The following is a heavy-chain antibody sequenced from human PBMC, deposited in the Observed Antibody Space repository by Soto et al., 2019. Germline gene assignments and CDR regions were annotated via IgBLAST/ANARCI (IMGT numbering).Heavy chain of an antibody. V-gene: IGHV3-7*01. Sequence: GGSLRLSCAASGFTFSSYWMSWVRQAPGKGLERVANIKQDGSEKYYVDSVKGRFTISRDNAKNSLYLQMNSLRAEDTAVYYCARDGDSSSYYYYGMDVWGQGTTVTGSS. CDR1: GFTFSSYW. CDR3: ARDGDSSSYYYYGMDV. D-gene: IGHD6-13*01. CDR2: IKQDGSEK. J-gene: IGHJ6*02.